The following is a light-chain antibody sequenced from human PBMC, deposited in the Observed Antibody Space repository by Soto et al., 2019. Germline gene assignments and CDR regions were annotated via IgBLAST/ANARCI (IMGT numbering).Light chain of an antibody. CDR1: QTVSSR. CDR2: RAS. Sequence: EIMLTQSPATLSVSSGERATLSCRASQTVSSRLAWYQQKPGKAPKLLIYRASTRATGIPARFSGSGSGTEFTLTISSLQSEDFATYYCLQHNSYPRTFGGGTKVDIK. J-gene: IGKJ4*02. V-gene: IGKV1-5*03. CDR3: LQHNSYPRT.